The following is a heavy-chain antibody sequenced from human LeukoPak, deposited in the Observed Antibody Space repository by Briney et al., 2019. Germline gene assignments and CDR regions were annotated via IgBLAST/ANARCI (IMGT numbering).Heavy chain of an antibody. J-gene: IGHJ4*02. CDR1: GYTFTSYG. D-gene: IGHD6-19*01. CDR2: ISAYNGNT. V-gene: IGHV1-18*01. CDR3: ASSSSGWEQRAPFDY. Sequence: ASMKVSCKASGYTFTSYGISWVRQAPGQGLEWMGWISAYNGNTNYAQNFQGRVTMTRDTSTSTVYMELSSLRSEDTAVYYCASSSSGWEQRAPFDYWGQGTQVTVSS.